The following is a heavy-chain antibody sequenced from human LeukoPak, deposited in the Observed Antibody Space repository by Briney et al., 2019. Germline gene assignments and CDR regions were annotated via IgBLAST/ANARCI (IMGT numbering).Heavy chain of an antibody. CDR3: ARTTSFGVVGYFDY. CDR2: IIPIFGTA. CDR1: GGTFSSYA. V-gene: IGHV1-69*05. D-gene: IGHD3-3*01. Sequence: GASVKVSCKASGGTFSSYAISRVRQAPGQGLEWMGGIIPIFGTANYAQKFQGRVTITTDESTSTAYMELSSLRSEDTAVYYCARTTSFGVVGYFDYWGQGTLVTVSS. J-gene: IGHJ4*02.